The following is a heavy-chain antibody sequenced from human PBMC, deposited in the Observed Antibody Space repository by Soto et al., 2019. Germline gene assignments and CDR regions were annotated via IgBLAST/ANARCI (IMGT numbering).Heavy chain of an antibody. CDR1: GYSFTSYW. CDR3: AIRLRGYSYGYTGGMDV. CDR2: IDPSDSYT. J-gene: IGHJ6*02. D-gene: IGHD5-18*01. Sequence: GESLKISCKGSGYSFTSYWISWVRQMPGKGLEWMGRIDPSDSYTNYSPSFQGHVTISADKSISTAYLRWSSLKASDTAMYYCAIRLRGYSYGYTGGMDVWGQGTTVTVSS. V-gene: IGHV5-10-1*01.